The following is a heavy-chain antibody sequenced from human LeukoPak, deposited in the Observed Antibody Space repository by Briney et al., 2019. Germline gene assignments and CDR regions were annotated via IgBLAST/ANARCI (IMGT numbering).Heavy chain of an antibody. J-gene: IGHJ4*02. CDR3: VRDDRGIAVGSRDH. Sequence: GGSLRLSCAASGFSFSNHWMIWVRQAPGKGLEWVATINPDGTEKRYVDSVKGRFTISRDNGKNSLYLQISSLRAEDTAVYYCVRDDRGIAVGSRDHGAQGTLVTVSS. CDR2: INPDGTEK. CDR1: GFSFSNHW. V-gene: IGHV3-7*03. D-gene: IGHD6-19*01.